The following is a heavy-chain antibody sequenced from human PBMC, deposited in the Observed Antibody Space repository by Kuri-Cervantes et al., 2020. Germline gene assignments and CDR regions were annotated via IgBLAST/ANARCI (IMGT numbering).Heavy chain of an antibody. J-gene: IGHJ1*01. D-gene: IGHD2-15*01. V-gene: IGHV4-4*02. Sequence: GSLRLSCAVSGGSISSSNWWSWVRQPPGKGLEWIGEIYHSGSTNYNPSLKSRVTISVDKSKNQFSLKLSSVTAADTAVYYCARLIRYCSGGSCYITDGYFQHWGQGTLVTVSS. CDR1: GGSISSSNW. CDR2: IYHSGST. CDR3: ARLIRYCSGGSCYITDGYFQH.